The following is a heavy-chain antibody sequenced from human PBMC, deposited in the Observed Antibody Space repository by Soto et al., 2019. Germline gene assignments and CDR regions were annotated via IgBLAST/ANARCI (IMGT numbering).Heavy chain of an antibody. Sequence: GASVKVSCKASGYTFTSYAMHWVRQAPGQRLEWMGWINAGNGNTKYSQKFQGRVTITRDTSASTAYMELSSLRSEDTAVYYCARDGAASQRSSVGWFDPWGQGTLVTVSS. CDR2: INAGNGNT. D-gene: IGHD1-26*01. J-gene: IGHJ5*02. CDR1: GYTFTSYA. CDR3: ARDGAASQRSSVGWFDP. V-gene: IGHV1-3*01.